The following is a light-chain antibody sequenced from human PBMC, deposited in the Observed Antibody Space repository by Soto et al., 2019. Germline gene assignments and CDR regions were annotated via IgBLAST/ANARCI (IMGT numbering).Light chain of an antibody. CDR3: SSYATSGAVV. J-gene: IGLJ3*02. CDR1: SSDVGAYNY. Sequence: QSVLTQPASVSGSPGQPITISCTGTSSDVGAYNYVSWYQLHPGKAPKLMIYEVNNRPSGVSHRFSGSKSGNTASLTFSGLQPEDEGDYYCSSYATSGAVVFGGGTKGTVL. CDR2: EVN. V-gene: IGLV2-14*01.